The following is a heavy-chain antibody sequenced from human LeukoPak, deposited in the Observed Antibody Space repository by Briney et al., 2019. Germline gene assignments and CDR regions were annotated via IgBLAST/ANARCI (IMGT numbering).Heavy chain of an antibody. V-gene: IGHV3-74*01. CDR2: INSDGSST. CDR3: ARVGTAQWELLRVDAFDI. CDR1: GFTFSSYW. D-gene: IGHD1-26*01. Sequence: GGSLRLSCAASGFTFSSYWMHWVRQAPGKGLVWVSRINSDGSSTSYADSVKGRFTISRDNAKSTLYLQMNSLRAEDTAVYYCARVGTAQWELLRVDAFDIWGQGTMVTVSS. J-gene: IGHJ3*02.